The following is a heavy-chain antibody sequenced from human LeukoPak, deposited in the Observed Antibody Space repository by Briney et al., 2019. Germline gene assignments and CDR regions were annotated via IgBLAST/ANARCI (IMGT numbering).Heavy chain of an antibody. CDR3: ARVCIAAASTGWFDP. Sequence: SETLSLTCAVYGGSFSGYYWSWIRQPPGKGLEWIGEINHSGSTNYNPSLKSRVTISVDTSKNQLSLKLSSVTAADTAVYYCARVCIAAASTGWFDPWGQGTLVTVSS. CDR2: INHSGST. J-gene: IGHJ5*02. D-gene: IGHD6-13*01. V-gene: IGHV4-34*01. CDR1: GGSFSGYY.